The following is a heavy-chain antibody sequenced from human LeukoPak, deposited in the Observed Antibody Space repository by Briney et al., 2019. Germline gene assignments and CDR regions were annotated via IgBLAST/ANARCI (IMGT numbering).Heavy chain of an antibody. CDR2: ISGSGSST. CDR3: AKDQHLPGIAFWGSGPSYYFDY. CDR1: GFTFSSYA. J-gene: IGHJ4*02. D-gene: IGHD6-13*01. V-gene: IGHV3-23*01. Sequence: PGGSLGLSCAASGFTFSSYAMSWVRQAPGKGLEWVSAISGSGSSTYYADSVKGRFTISRDNSKNTLYLQMNSLRAEDTAVYYCAKDQHLPGIAFWGSGPSYYFDYWGQGTLVTVSS.